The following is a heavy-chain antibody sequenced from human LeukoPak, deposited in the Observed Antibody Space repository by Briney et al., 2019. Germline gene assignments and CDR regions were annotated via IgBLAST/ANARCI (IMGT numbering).Heavy chain of an antibody. J-gene: IGHJ3*02. CDR1: GASISSSYYY. CDR2: IHYSGST. D-gene: IGHD5-12*01. CDR3: AREDSAYDLDAFDI. V-gene: IGHV4-61*01. Sequence: SETLSLTCTVSGASISSSYYYWSWIRQPPGKGLEWIGYIHYSGSTNYNPSLKSRVTLSVDMSKNQFSLKLTSVTAADTAVYFCAREDSAYDLDAFDIWGQGTMVTVSS.